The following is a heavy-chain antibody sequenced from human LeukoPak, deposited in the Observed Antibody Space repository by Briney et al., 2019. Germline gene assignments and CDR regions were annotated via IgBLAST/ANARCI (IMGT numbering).Heavy chain of an antibody. CDR1: GGSLSGYY. CDR3: ARRSSRLGYYDFWSGIYYFDY. D-gene: IGHD3-3*01. V-gene: IGHV4-34*01. CDR2: INHSGST. Sequence: PSETLSLTCAVYGGSLSGYYWSWIRQPPGKGLEWIGEINHSGSTNYNPSLKSRVTISVDTSKNQFSLKLSSVTAADTAVYYCARRSSRLGYYDFWSGIYYFDYWGQGTLVTVSS. J-gene: IGHJ4*02.